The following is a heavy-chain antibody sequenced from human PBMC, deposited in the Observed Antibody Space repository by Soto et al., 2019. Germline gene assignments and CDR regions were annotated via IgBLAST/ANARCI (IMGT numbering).Heavy chain of an antibody. V-gene: IGHV1-69*01. CDR1: GGTFSSYA. D-gene: IGHD3-3*01. J-gene: IGHJ6*02. CDR2: IIPIFGTA. CDR3: AILTIFGVVTTYGMDV. Sequence: QVQLVQSGAEVKKPGSSVKVSCKASGGTFSSYAISWVRQAPGQGLEWMGGIIPIFGTANYAQKFQGRVTITADESTSTAYMELSSLRSEDTAVYYCAILTIFGVVTTYGMDVWGQGNTVTVSS.